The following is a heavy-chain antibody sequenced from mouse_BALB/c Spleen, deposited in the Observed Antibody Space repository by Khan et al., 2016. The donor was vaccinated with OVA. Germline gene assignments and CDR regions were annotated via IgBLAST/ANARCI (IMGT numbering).Heavy chain of an antibody. CDR2: ISYSGST. CDR1: GYSITSEYA. CDR3: VRSVSYFYAYAMDY. Sequence: EVQLQESGPGLVKPSQSLSLTCTVTGYSITSEYAWNWIRQFPGNKLEWMGYISYSGSTNYNPSLKSRISVTRDTSKNQFFLQLNSVTTEDTATYYCVRSVSYFYAYAMDYWGQGTSVTVSS. V-gene: IGHV3-2*02. J-gene: IGHJ4*01. D-gene: IGHD2-2*01.